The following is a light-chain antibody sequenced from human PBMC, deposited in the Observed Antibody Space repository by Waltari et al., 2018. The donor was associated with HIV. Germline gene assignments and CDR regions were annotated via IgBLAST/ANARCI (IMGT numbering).Light chain of an antibody. Sequence: DIQMTQSPLSLSASVGETVTIVCRAGQTINSFLNWYLHVPWRAPKLLISSAYTLQSGVPARFRGGGAGTDFSLTISNLQPADCAIYYCQQRYTTPWTFGQGTRV. CDR2: SAY. J-gene: IGKJ1*01. CDR3: QQRYTTPWT. V-gene: IGKV1-39*01. CDR1: QTINSF.